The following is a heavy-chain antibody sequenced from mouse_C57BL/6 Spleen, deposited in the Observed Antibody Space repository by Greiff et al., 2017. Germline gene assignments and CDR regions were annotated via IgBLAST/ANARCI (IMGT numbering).Heavy chain of an antibody. CDR3: ARKMMVTPAWFAY. J-gene: IGHJ3*01. D-gene: IGHD2-3*01. V-gene: IGHV5-9*01. Sequence: EVKLVESGGGLVKPGGSLKLSCAASGFTFSSYTMSWVRQTPEKRLEWVATISGGGGNTYYPDSVKGRFTISRDNAKNTLYLQMSSLRSEDTALYYCARKMMVTPAWFAYWGQGTLVTVSA. CDR1: GFTFSSYT. CDR2: ISGGGGNT.